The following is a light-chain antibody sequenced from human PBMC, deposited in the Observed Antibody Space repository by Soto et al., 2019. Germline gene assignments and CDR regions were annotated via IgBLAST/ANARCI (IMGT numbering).Light chain of an antibody. Sequence: VLSQSPAILSLSPGERATLSCRASQSVPSTYFAWYQQKAGQPPRLLIYDSSTRATAIPARFSGSGSGTEFTLTITSLQSEDFAVYYCQQPNDWPTFGQGTKVDIK. V-gene: IGKV3-15*01. J-gene: IGKJ1*01. CDR1: QSVPSTY. CDR2: DSS. CDR3: QQPNDWPT.